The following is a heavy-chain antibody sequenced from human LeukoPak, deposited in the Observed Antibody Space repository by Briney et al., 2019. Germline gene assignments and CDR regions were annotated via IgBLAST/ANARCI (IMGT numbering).Heavy chain of an antibody. J-gene: IGHJ4*02. CDR3: ARDMCSGGSCYFDY. Sequence: PSETLSLTCTASGASISSGSYYWSWIRQPAGKGLEWIGRIYTSGSTNYNPSLRSRVTVSLDTSMNQFSLSLRSVTAADTAVYYCARDMCSGGSCYFDYWGQGTLVTVSS. CDR1: GASISSGSYY. D-gene: IGHD2-15*01. V-gene: IGHV4-61*02. CDR2: IYTSGST.